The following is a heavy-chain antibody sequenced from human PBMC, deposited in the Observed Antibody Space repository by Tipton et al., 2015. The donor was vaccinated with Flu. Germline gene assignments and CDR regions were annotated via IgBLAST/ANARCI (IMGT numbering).Heavy chain of an antibody. D-gene: IGHD1-26*01. CDR3: ARTDSGSYYPR. Sequence: TLSLTCTVSGGSISSGNYYWTWIRQPAGKGLEWIGRISTSGSTNYNPSLKSRVTISVDTSNNQFSLKLSSVTAADTALYYCARTDSGSYYPRRGQGTLVTVSS. CDR2: ISTSGST. J-gene: IGHJ4*02. CDR1: GGSISSGNYY. V-gene: IGHV4-61*02.